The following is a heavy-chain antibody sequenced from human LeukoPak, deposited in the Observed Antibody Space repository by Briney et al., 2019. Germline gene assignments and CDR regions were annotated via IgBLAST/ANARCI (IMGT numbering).Heavy chain of an antibody. Sequence: GGSLRLPCAASGFTFSSYWMHWVRQAPGRGLVWVSRINSDGSSITYADSVKGRFTISRDNAKNTLYLQMNSLRVEDTAAYYCAREGRVSGYDFDCWGQGTLVTVSS. CDR1: GFTFSSYW. V-gene: IGHV3-74*03. CDR2: INSDGSSI. D-gene: IGHD5-12*01. J-gene: IGHJ4*02. CDR3: AREGRVSGYDFDC.